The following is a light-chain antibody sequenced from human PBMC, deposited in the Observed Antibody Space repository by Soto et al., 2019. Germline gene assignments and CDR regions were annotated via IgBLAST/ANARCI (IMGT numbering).Light chain of an antibody. CDR2: DVS. CDR3: SSYAGSNNFVV. V-gene: IGLV2-8*01. CDR1: SSDVGASDY. Sequence: QSALTQPPSASGSPGQSVTISCTGTSSDVGASDYVSWYQQHPGKAPKFMIYDVSKRPSGVPDRFSGSKSGNTASLTVSGLQAEDEADYYCSSYAGSNNFVVFGGGTRSPS. J-gene: IGLJ2*01.